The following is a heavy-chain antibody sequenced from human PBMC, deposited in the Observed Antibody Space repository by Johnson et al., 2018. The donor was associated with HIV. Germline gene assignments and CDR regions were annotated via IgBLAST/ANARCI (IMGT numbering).Heavy chain of an antibody. Sequence: VQLVESGGGLVQPGGSLRLSCAASGFTFSSYWMSWVRQAPGKGLEWVANIKQDGSEKYYVDSVKGRFTISRDSSKNTLYLQMNSLRPEDTAVYYCAKDRNWGRLFDGFDIWGRGTMVTVSS. V-gene: IGHV3-7*01. CDR2: IKQDGSEK. CDR3: AKDRNWGRLFDGFDI. D-gene: IGHD7-27*01. CDR1: GFTFSSYW. J-gene: IGHJ3*02.